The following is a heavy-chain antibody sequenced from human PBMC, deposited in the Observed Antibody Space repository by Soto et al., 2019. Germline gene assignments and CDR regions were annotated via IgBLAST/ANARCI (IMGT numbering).Heavy chain of an antibody. D-gene: IGHD2-15*01. CDR3: ARDGVRYCTGGSCQVDY. J-gene: IGHJ4*02. V-gene: IGHV4-39*02. CDR2: IYYSGNT. CDR1: GGSISSSSYY. Sequence: QLQLQESGPGLVKPSETLSLTCTVSGGSISSSSYYWGWIRQPPGKGLEWIGSIYYSGNTYYTPSRKSRVTISVDTSKTQFSLRLSSVTAADTAVYYCARDGVRYCTGGSCQVDYWGQGTLVTVSS.